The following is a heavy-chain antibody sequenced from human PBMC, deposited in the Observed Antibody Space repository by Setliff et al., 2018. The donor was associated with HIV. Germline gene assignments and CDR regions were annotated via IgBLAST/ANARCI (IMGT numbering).Heavy chain of an antibody. CDR1: GYRFIDYY. V-gene: IGHV1-2*02. CDR3: ARGVTMVGGVNAFDP. Sequence: GASVKVSCKASGYRFIDYYMHWLRQAPGQGLEWVGGCNPKRGDSFYAQKFQGRVIISMDTSTSTTYMDLPRLTTDDTAIYYCARGVTMVGGVNAFDPWGQGTLVTVS. J-gene: IGHJ5*02. D-gene: IGHD3-10*01. CDR2: CNPKRGDS.